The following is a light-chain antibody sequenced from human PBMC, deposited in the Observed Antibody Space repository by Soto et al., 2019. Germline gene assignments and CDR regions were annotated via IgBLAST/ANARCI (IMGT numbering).Light chain of an antibody. CDR3: QQCSYRPPFT. CDR2: DAS. CDR1: QSIGNS. Sequence: EIVMTQSPATLSVSPGETVTLSCRASQSIGNSLAWYQQKPGQAPRLVIYDASTRATGIPARFSGSGSGTEFTLTISSLQSEDFAVYYCQQCSYRPPFTFGPGPKVHIK. J-gene: IGKJ3*01. V-gene: IGKV3-15*01.